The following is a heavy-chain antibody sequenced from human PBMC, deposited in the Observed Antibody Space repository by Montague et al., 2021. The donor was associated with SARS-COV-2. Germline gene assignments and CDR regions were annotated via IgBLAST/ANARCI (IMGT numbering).Heavy chain of an antibody. D-gene: IGHD6-19*01. J-gene: IGHJ3*02. V-gene: IGHV4-39*01. Sequence: SETLSLTCTVSGGSISSSSYYWGWLRQPPGKGLEWIGSIYYSGSTYYNSSLKSRVTISVDTSRNQFSLKLSSVTAADTAVYYCARQENSSGWFKPDAFDIWGQGTMVTVSS. CDR3: ARQENSSGWFKPDAFDI. CDR1: GGSISSSSYY. CDR2: IYYSGST.